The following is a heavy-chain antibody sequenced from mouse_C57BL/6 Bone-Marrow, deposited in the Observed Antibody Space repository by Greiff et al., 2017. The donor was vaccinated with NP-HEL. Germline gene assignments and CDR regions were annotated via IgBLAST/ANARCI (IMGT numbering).Heavy chain of an antibody. CDR1: GFTFSDYG. D-gene: IGHD3-2*02. Sequence: EVMLVESGGGLVKPGGSLKLSCAASGFTFSDYGMHWVRQAPEKGLEWVAYISSGSSTIYYADTVKGRFTISRDNAKNTLFLQMTSLRSEDTAMYYCARGSGYEFAYWGQGTLVTVSA. CDR3: ARGSGYEFAY. CDR2: ISSGSSTI. J-gene: IGHJ3*01. V-gene: IGHV5-17*01.